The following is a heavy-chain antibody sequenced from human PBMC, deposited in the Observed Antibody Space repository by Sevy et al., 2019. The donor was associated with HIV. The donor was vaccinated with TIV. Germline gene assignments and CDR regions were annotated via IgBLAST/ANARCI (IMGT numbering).Heavy chain of an antibody. CDR3: ARDRFVIAEYYWFDP. D-gene: IGHD6-13*01. Sequence: GGSLRLSCAASGFTFSSYSMNWVRQAPGKGLEWVSSISSSSSYIYYADSVKGRFTISRDNAKNSLYLQMNSLRAEDTAVYYSARDRFVIAEYYWFDPWGQGTLVTVSS. CDR1: GFTFSSYS. CDR2: ISSSSSYI. J-gene: IGHJ5*02. V-gene: IGHV3-21*01.